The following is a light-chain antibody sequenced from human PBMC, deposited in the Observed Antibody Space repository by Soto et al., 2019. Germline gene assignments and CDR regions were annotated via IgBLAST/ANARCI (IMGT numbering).Light chain of an antibody. CDR3: IQALQSWE. V-gene: IGKV2-28*01. CDR1: QNLLHSNGYNY. J-gene: IGKJ1*01. CDR2: LGS. Sequence: DLGMIQTPLSLPVNREEPASISCRSSQNLLHSNGYNYLDWYLQKPGQSPQLLIYLGSNRASGVPDRFCGIGLGTEFSLKISRVEGEEVWGSFSIQALQSWEFGEGTKVDIK.